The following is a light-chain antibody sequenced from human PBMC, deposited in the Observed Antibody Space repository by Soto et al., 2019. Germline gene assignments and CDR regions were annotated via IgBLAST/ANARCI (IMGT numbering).Light chain of an antibody. CDR3: QQYNNWPPWT. CDR2: CAS. J-gene: IGKJ1*01. CDR1: QSVSSY. Sequence: EIVMTQSPATLSVSPGERATLSCRASQSVSSYLAWYQQKPGQAPQLLIYCASTRATGIPARFGGSGSGTEFTLTISSLQSEDFAVYYCQQYNNWPPWTFGQGTKVEIK. V-gene: IGKV3-15*01.